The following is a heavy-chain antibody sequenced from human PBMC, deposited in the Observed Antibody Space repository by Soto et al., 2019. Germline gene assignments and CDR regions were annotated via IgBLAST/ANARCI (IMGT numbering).Heavy chain of an antibody. CDR1: GFTFSGSA. CDR2: IRSKANSYAT. V-gene: IGHV3-73*01. J-gene: IGHJ6*02. CDR3: TSSAYCSGGSCYLYGMDV. D-gene: IGHD2-15*01. Sequence: GGSLRLSCAASGFTFSGSAMHWVRQASGKGLEWVGRIRSKANSYATAYAASVKGRFTISRDDSKNTAYLQMNSLKTEATAVYYCTSSAYCSGGSCYLYGMDVWGQGTTVTVSS.